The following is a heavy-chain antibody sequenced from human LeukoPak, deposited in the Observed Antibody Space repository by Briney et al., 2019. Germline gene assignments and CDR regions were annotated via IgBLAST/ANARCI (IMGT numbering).Heavy chain of an antibody. CDR2: INPNSGGT. CDR3: AREGRDKDDAFDI. Sequence: ASVTVSCKASGYTFTGYYMHWVRQAPGQGLEWMGWINPNSGGTNYAQKFQGRVTMTRDTAISTAYMELSRLRSDDTAVYYCAREGRDKDDAFDIWGQGTMVTVSS. CDR1: GYTFTGYY. J-gene: IGHJ3*02. D-gene: IGHD5-24*01. V-gene: IGHV1-2*02.